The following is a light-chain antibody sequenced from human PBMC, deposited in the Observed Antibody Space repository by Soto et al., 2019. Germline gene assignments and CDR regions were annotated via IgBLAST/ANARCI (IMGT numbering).Light chain of an antibody. CDR3: AAWDDSLNSPRML. Sequence: QAVVTQPPSVSATPGQRVTISCSGTYSNIGSNTVAWYQRLPGTAPKLLIYSNNERPSGVPDRFSGSKSGSSASLAISGLQSGDEADYYCAAWDDSLNSPRMLFGGGTKVTVL. CDR2: SNN. CDR1: YSNIGSNT. J-gene: IGLJ2*01. V-gene: IGLV1-44*01.